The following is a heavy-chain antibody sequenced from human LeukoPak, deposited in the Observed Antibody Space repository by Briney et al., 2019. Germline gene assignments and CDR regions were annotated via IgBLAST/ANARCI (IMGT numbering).Heavy chain of an antibody. CDR1: GFTFNTYG. V-gene: IGHV3-23*01. J-gene: IGHJ4*02. D-gene: IGHD3-10*01. CDR3: ARGGVDYYGSGTYYLMYYFDY. Sequence: GGSLRLSCAASGFTFNTYGMSWVRQAPGKGLEWVSGISGSGGATYADSVKGRFTISRDDPHNTLYLQMNSLRAEDTAVYFCARGGVDYYGSGTYYLMYYFDYWGQGALVTVSS. CDR2: ISGSGGAT.